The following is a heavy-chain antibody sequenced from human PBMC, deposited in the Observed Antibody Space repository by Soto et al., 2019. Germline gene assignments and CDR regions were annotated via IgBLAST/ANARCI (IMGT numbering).Heavy chain of an antibody. J-gene: IGHJ6*02. V-gene: IGHV1-69*01. CDR1: GGTFSSYA. D-gene: IGHD4-4*01. Sequence: QVQLVQSGAEVKKPGSSVKVSCKASGGTFSSYAISWVRQAPGQGLEWMGGIIPIFGTANYAQKFQGRVTIIADESTSTAYMELSSLRSEDTAVYYCARGNSIKLPLGYYDGMDVWGQGTTVTVSS. CDR3: ARGNSIKLPLGYYDGMDV. CDR2: IIPIFGTA.